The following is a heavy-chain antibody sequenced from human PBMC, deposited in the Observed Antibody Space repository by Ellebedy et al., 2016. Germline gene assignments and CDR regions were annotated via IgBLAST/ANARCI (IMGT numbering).Heavy chain of an antibody. D-gene: IGHD2-15*01. CDR1: GGPISSSSYY. CDR3: ARHGCSGGSCYYFDY. CDR2: IYYSGST. Sequence: GSLRLXXTVSGGPISSSSYYWGWISQPPGKGLEWIGSIYYSGSTYYNPSLKSRVTISVDTSKSQFSLKLSSVTAADTAVYYCARHGCSGGSCYYFDYWGQGTLVTVSS. J-gene: IGHJ4*02. V-gene: IGHV4-39*01.